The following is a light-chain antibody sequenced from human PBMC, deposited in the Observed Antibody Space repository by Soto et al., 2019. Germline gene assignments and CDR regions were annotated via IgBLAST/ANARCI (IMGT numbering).Light chain of an antibody. V-gene: IGKV3-11*01. Sequence: ETVLTQSPATLSLSPGKTATLSCRASESVDIYLAWYQQKPGQAPRLLIYHSSNRDTGIPARFSGSGSGTDFTLSITSLEPEDSAVDYCQQRRNWPPLTFGGGTRVEI. CDR3: QQRRNWPPLT. CDR2: HSS. J-gene: IGKJ4*01. CDR1: ESVDIY.